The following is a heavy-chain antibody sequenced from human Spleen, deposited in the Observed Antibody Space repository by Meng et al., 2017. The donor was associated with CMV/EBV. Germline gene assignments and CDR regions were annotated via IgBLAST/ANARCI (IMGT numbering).Heavy chain of an antibody. V-gene: IGHV1-18*01. CDR1: GYTFSSYG. CDR3: ARGHPHSGSVDAY. D-gene: IGHD1-26*01. J-gene: IGHJ4*02. Sequence: CKASGYTFSSYGVSWVRQARGQGLEWMGWISAYSGNTNYGQKFQGRVTMTTDTSTSTAYMELRSLRTDDTAVYYCARGHPHSGSVDAYWGQGTLVTVSS. CDR2: ISAYSGNT.